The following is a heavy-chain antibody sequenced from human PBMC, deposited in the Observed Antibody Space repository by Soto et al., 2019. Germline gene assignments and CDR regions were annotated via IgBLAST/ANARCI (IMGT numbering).Heavy chain of an antibody. CDR1: GYTFTSYY. CDR3: ARVRELHFFDY. Sequence: QVQLVQSGAEVKKPGASVKVSCKASGYTFTSYYMHWVRQAPGQGLEWMGIINPSGGSTSYAQKFQGRVTMTRDTSTSTVYMELSSLRSEDSAVYYCARVRELHFFDYWGQGTLVTVSS. V-gene: IGHV1-46*01. CDR2: INPSGGST. J-gene: IGHJ4*02. D-gene: IGHD1-26*01.